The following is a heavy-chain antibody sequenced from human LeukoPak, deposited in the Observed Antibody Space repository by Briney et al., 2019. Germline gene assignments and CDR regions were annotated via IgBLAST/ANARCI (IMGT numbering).Heavy chain of an antibody. CDR2: ITKSGDST. V-gene: IGHV3-23*01. CDR1: GFTFSAFG. D-gene: IGHD3-9*01. CDR3: TKDHCGKFCSAV. J-gene: IGHJ6*02. Sequence: PGGSLRLSCAASGFTFSAFGMNWVRQAPGKGLEWVSTITKSGDSTYYVDSVKGRFTISRDNSKNTLYLQMNSLRAEDTAKYYCTKDHCGKFCSAVWGQGTTVTVSS.